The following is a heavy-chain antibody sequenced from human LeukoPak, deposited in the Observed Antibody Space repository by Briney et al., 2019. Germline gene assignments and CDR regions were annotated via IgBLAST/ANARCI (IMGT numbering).Heavy chain of an antibody. V-gene: IGHV6-1*01. Sequence: SQTLSLTCAISGDSVSSNSAAWNWIRQSPSRGLEWLGRTYYRSKWYNDYAVSVKSRITINPDTSKNQFSLQLNSVTPGDTAVYYCARDMTTVVTYADAFDIWGQGTMVTVSS. D-gene: IGHD4-23*01. CDR3: ARDMTTVVTYADAFDI. CDR1: GDSVSSNSAA. CDR2: TYYRSKWYN. J-gene: IGHJ3*02.